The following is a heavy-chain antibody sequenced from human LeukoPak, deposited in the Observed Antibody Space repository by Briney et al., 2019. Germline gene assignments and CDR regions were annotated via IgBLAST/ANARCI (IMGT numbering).Heavy chain of an antibody. CDR2: INTNTGNP. Sequence: ASVKVSCKASGYTFTSYAMNWARQAPGQGLEWIGWINTNTGNPTYAQGFTGRFVFSLDTSVSTAYLQISSLKAEDTAVYYCARDFHPGYYDSSGYLDYWGQGTLVTVSS. J-gene: IGHJ4*02. V-gene: IGHV7-4-1*02. D-gene: IGHD3-22*01. CDR1: GYTFTSYA. CDR3: ARDFHPGYYDSSGYLDY.